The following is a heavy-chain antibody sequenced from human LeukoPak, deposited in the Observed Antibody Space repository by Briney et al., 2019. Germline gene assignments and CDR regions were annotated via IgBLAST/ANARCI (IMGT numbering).Heavy chain of an antibody. CDR2: TRNKANSYTT. V-gene: IGHV3-72*01. CDR3: ATTIFGVVDAFDI. CDR1: GFTFSDHY. J-gene: IGHJ3*02. D-gene: IGHD3-3*01. Sequence: GGSLRLSCAASGFTFSDHYMDWVRQAPGKGLEWVGRTRNKANSYTTEYAASVKGRFTISRDDSKNSLYLQMNSPKTEDTAVYYCATTIFGVVDAFDIWGQGTMVTVSS.